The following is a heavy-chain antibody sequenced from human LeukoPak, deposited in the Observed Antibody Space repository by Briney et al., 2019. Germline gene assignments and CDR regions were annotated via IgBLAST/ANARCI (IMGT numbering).Heavy chain of an antibody. D-gene: IGHD2-15*01. Sequence: GESLKISCKGSGYSFTSYWIGWVRQMPGKGLEWTGIIYPGDSDTRYSPSFQGQVTISADKSISTAYLQWSSPKASDTAMYYCASSLGYCSGGSCHFDYWGQGTLVTVSS. CDR3: ASSLGYCSGGSCHFDY. J-gene: IGHJ4*02. CDR2: IYPGDSDT. CDR1: GYSFTSYW. V-gene: IGHV5-51*01.